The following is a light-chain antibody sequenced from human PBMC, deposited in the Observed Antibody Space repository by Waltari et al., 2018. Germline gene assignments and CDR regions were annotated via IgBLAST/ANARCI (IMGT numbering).Light chain of an antibody. CDR2: DAS. J-gene: IGKJ1*01. CDR1: QSVSSY. V-gene: IGKV3-11*01. CDR3: QQRSNRPPWT. Sequence: EIVLTQSPATLSLSPGERATLSCRASQSVSSYLAWYQQTPGQAPRLLLYDASNRATGIPARFSGSGSGTDFTLTINSLEPEDFAVYYCQQRSNRPPWTFGQGTRVEIK.